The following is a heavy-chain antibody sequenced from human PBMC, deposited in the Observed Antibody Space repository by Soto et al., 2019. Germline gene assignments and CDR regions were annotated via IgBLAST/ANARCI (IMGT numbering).Heavy chain of an antibody. J-gene: IGHJ6*02. V-gene: IGHV3-23*01. Sequence: GGSLRLSCVASGFTIRSYGMSWVRQAPGKGLEWVSAISGSGGSTYYADSVKGRFTISRDNSKNTLYLQMNSLRAEDTAVHYCVKDWSSSSPYYGIAVWGQGTTVTVSS. CDR3: VKDWSSSSPYYGIAV. CDR2: ISGSGGST. D-gene: IGHD6-6*01. CDR1: GFTIRSYG.